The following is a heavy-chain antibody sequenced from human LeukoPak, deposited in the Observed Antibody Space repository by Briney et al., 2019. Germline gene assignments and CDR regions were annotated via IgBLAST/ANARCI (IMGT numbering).Heavy chain of an antibody. CDR1: GFTFSSYS. Sequence: GGSLRLSCAASGFTFSSYSMNWVRQAPGKGLEWVSSISSSSSYIYHADSVKGRFTISRDNAKNSLYLQMNSLRAEDTAVYYCARDIRSGYPFDYWGQGTLVTVSS. CDR2: ISSSSSYI. CDR3: ARDIRSGYPFDY. J-gene: IGHJ4*02. V-gene: IGHV3-21*01. D-gene: IGHD5-12*01.